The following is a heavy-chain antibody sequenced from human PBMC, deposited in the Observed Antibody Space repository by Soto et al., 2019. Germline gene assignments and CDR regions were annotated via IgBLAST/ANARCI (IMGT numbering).Heavy chain of an antibody. J-gene: IGHJ6*02. CDR3: ARGYCSSTSCHKYGMDV. V-gene: IGHV1-69*01. Sequence: QVQLVQSGAEVKKPGSSVKVSCKASGGTFSSYAISWVRQAPGQGLEWMGGIIPIFGTANYAQKFQGRVTITADGSTSTAYMELSSLRSEDTAVYYCARGYCSSTSCHKYGMDVWGQGTTVTVSS. CDR2: IIPIFGTA. CDR1: GGTFSSYA. D-gene: IGHD2-2*01.